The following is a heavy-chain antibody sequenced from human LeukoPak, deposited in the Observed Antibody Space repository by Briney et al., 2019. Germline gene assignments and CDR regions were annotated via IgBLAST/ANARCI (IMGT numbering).Heavy chain of an antibody. CDR3: ARVTGPASYYYYGMDV. Sequence: KPGGSLGLSCAASGXTFSSYSMNWVRQAPGRGLEWVSSISSSSSYIYYADSVKGRFTISRDNAKNSLYLQMNSLRAEDTAVYYCARVTGPASYYYYGMDVWGQGTTVTVSS. CDR2: ISSSSSYI. V-gene: IGHV3-21*01. CDR1: GXTFSSYS. J-gene: IGHJ6*02.